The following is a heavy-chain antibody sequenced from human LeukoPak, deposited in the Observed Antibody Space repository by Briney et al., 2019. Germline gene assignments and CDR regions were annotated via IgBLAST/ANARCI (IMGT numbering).Heavy chain of an antibody. Sequence: GGSLRLSCTTSGFSFNTYSMSWVRQAPGKGLEWVSAISGSGGSTYYADSVKGRFTISRDNSKNTLYLQMNSLRAEDTAVYYCAKRRGLELLYYYYMDVWGKGTTVTVSS. V-gene: IGHV3-23*01. J-gene: IGHJ6*03. CDR3: AKRRGLELLYYYYMDV. CDR1: GFSFNTYS. CDR2: ISGSGGST. D-gene: IGHD1-7*01.